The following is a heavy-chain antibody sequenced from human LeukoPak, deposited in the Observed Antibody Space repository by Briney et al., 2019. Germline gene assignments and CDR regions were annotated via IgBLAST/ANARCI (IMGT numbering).Heavy chain of an antibody. CDR1: GGSISSYY. Sequence: SETLSLTCTVSGGSISSYYWSWLRQPPGKGLEWIGYIYYSGSTNYNPSLKSRVTISVDTSKNQFSLKLSSVTAADTAVYYCARDAIAVAGTYYYYYGMDVWGKGTTVTVSS. CDR2: IYYSGST. CDR3: ARDAIAVAGTYYYYYGMDV. D-gene: IGHD6-19*01. V-gene: IGHV4-59*01. J-gene: IGHJ6*04.